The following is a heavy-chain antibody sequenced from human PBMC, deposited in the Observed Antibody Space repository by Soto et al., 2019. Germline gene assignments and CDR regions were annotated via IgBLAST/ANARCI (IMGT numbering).Heavy chain of an antibody. V-gene: IGHV5-51*01. J-gene: IGHJ4*02. CDR1: GYSFTIYW. CDR2: IYPGDSDT. D-gene: IGHD5-18*01. Sequence: GESLKISCNGSGYSFTIYWIGWVRQMPGKGLEWMGIIYPGDSDTSYSPSFQGQVTISADKSISTAYLQWSSLKASDTAMYYCARFRGYSYGPSYFDYWGQGALVTVSS. CDR3: ARFRGYSYGPSYFDY.